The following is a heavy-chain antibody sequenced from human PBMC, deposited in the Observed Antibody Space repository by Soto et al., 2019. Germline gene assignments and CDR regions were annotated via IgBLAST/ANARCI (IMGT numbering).Heavy chain of an antibody. J-gene: IGHJ4*02. CDR2: FSGSGGDT. CDR1: GFTFNNYA. CDR3: ARRSGAAAAYFDY. D-gene: IGHD6-13*01. Sequence: EVQLLESGGGLVQPGGSLRLSCAASGFTFNNYAMSWVRQAPGKGLEWVSTFSGSGGDTYYADSVKGRFTMSRDNSNNMLYLQMNSLRAEDTAVYYCARRSGAAAAYFDYWGQGTLITVSS. V-gene: IGHV3-23*01.